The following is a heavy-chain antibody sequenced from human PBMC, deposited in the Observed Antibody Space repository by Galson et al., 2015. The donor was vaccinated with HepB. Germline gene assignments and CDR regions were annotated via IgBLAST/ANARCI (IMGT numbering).Heavy chain of an antibody. J-gene: IGHJ6*02. Sequence: SLRLSCAGSGFSFRNHWMWWVRQAPGKGLEWVAYIGRDGSEKYYADSVKGRFAISRDNTENSLYLQMNSLRVDDTAVYFCVRDNSWARDVWGQGTTVAVSS. V-gene: IGHV3-7*03. D-gene: IGHD3-16*01. CDR3: VRDNSWARDV. CDR1: GFSFRNHW. CDR2: IGRDGSEK.